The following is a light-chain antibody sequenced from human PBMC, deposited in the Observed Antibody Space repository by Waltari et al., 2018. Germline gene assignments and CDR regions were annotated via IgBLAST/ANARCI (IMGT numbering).Light chain of an antibody. CDR2: GAS. J-gene: IGKJ2*01. CDR3: HQYGNSPYT. CDR1: KVLSSNF. Sequence: EIVLTQSPGTLSLSTGQRGTPSCRADKVLSSNFLAWYQQKPGQAPRLLIYGASRRATGIPDRFSGSGSGTDFTLTISRLEAEDSAVYYCHQYGNSPYTFGQGTKL. V-gene: IGKV3-20*01.